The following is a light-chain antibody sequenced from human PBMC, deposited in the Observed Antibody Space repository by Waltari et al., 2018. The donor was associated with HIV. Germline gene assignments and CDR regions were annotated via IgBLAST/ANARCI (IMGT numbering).Light chain of an antibody. CDR1: QSVSSSY. J-gene: IGKJ2*01. Sequence: EIVLTQSPGTLSLSPGERATLSCRASQSVSSSYLAWYQQKPGQAPRLLMYATSRRATGIPDRFGGGGSGTDFTLTITRLEPEDFAVYYCQHYGSALMYTFGQGTKLEIK. CDR2: ATS. V-gene: IGKV3-20*01. CDR3: QHYGSALMYT.